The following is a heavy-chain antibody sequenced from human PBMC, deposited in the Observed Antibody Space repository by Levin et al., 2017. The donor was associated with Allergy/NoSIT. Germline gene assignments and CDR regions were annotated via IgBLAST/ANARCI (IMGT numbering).Heavy chain of an antibody. D-gene: IGHD6-13*01. Sequence: SCAASGFTFSSYAMHWVRQAPGKGLEWVAVISYDGSNKYYADSVKGRFTISRDNSKNTLYLQMNSLRAEDTAVYYCARDLLAAAIYYYYGMDVWGQGTTVTVSS. CDR3: ARDLLAAAIYYYYGMDV. J-gene: IGHJ6*02. CDR1: GFTFSSYA. V-gene: IGHV3-30*04. CDR2: ISYDGSNK.